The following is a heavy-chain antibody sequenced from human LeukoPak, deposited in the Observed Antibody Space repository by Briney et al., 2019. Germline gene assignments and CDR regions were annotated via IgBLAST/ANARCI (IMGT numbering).Heavy chain of an antibody. CDR2: IKSKIDGGTT. CDR1: GFTFTNAW. CDR3: TTDHQTTVSPYYYYYYMDV. V-gene: IGHV3-15*01. D-gene: IGHD4-11*01. J-gene: IGHJ6*03. Sequence: GGSLRLSCAASGFTFTNAWMSWVRQAPGKGLDWGGRIKSKIDGGTTDYAAPVKGRFTISRDDSNNTLYLQMNSLKTADTAVYYCTTDHQTTVSPYYYYYYMDVWGKGTTVTVSS.